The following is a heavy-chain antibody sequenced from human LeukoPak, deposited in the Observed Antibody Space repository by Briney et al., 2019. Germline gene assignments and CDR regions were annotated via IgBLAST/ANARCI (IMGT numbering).Heavy chain of an antibody. CDR2: IYTSGSA. CDR3: ARVYSSGYFAGAFDI. J-gene: IGHJ3*02. V-gene: IGHV4-4*07. Sequence: SETLSLTCTVSGGSISSYYWSWIRQPAGKGLEWIGRIYTSGSANFNSSLKSRVTMSIDTSKNQFSLKLSSVTAADTAVYYCARVYSSGYFAGAFDIWGQGTMVTVSS. CDR1: GGSISSYY. D-gene: IGHD3-3*01.